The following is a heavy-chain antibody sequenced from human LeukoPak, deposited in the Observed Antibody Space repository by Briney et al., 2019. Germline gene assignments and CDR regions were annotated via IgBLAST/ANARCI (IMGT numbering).Heavy chain of an antibody. V-gene: IGHV3-23*01. Sequence: GGSLRLSCAASGFTFSSYAMSWVRQAPGKGLEWVSAIRGSGGSTYYADSVKGRLTISRDNSKNTLYLQMNSLRAEDTAVYYCAKERLAYCGGDCYPDAFDIWGQGTMVTVSS. CDR3: AKERLAYCGGDCYPDAFDI. CDR2: IRGSGGST. J-gene: IGHJ3*02. D-gene: IGHD2-21*02. CDR1: GFTFSSYA.